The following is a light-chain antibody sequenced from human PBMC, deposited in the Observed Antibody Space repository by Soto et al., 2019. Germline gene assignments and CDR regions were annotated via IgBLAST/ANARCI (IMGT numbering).Light chain of an antibody. CDR1: KSNIGDNP. J-gene: IGLJ3*02. CDR2: SND. CDR3: ATWDDSLNGWV. V-gene: IGLV1-44*01. Sequence: QSVLTQPRSASGTPGQRVIISCSGSKSNIGDNPVNWFQQFPGTAPKLLIFSNDERPSGVPERFSGSKSGASASLAISGLQSDDEADYSCATWDDSLNGWVFGGGTKLTVL.